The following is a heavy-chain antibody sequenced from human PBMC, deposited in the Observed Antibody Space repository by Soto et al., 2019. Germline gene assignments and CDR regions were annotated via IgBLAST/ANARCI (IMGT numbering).Heavy chain of an antibody. V-gene: IGHV5-10-1*01. CDR2: IDPSDSYT. CDR3: ARGKGYYYDSSGYYPDAFDI. D-gene: IGHD3-22*01. Sequence: GXSLKISCKSSGYSFINYYITWVRQMPGKCFDWMGRIDPSDSYTHYNPSFQGHVTISADKSISTAYLQWSSLKASDTAMYYCARGKGYYYDSSGYYPDAFDIWGQGTMVTVSS. J-gene: IGHJ3*02. CDR1: GYSFINYY.